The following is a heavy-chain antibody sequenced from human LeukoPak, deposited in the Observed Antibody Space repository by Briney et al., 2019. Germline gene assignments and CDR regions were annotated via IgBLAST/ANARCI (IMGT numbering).Heavy chain of an antibody. CDR2: IYTSGST. CDR1: GGSISSGSYY. Sequence: SETLSLTCTVSGGSISSGSYYWSWIRQPAGKGLEWIGRIYTSGSTNYNPSLKSRVTISVDTSKNQFSLKLSSVTAADTAMYYCARDSKSTADAFDIWGQGTMVTVSS. CDR3: ARDSKSTADAFDI. D-gene: IGHD5/OR15-5a*01. V-gene: IGHV4-61*02. J-gene: IGHJ3*02.